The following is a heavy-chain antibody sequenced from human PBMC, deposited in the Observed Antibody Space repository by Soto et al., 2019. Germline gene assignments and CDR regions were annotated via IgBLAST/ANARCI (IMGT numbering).Heavy chain of an antibody. CDR1: GGSISSGGYS. CDR2: IYHSGST. V-gene: IGHV4-30-2*01. CDR3: ARDNGRGYSYGRAHYYGMDV. Sequence: PSETLSLTCAVSGGSISSGGYSWSWIRQPPGKGLEWIGYIYHSGSTYYNPSLKSRVTISVDRSKNQFSLKLSSVTAADTAVYYCARDNGRGYSYGRAHYYGMDVWGQGTTVTVSS. J-gene: IGHJ6*02. D-gene: IGHD5-18*01.